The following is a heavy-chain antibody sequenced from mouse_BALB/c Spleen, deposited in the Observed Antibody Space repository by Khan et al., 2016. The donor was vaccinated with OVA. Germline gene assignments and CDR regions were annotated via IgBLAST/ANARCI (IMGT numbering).Heavy chain of an antibody. CDR1: GYTFTSYW. V-gene: IGHV1S41*01. CDR2: IGPGSGNA. CDR3: ASENYYGRTCYAMDY. D-gene: IGHD1-1*01. J-gene: IGHJ4*01. Sequence: DLVKPGASVKLSCKASGYTFTSYWINWIKQRPGQGLEWIGRIGPGSGNAYYNEMFKGKATLTVDTSSSTAYIQLSSLSSEDSGVYFCASENYYGRTCYAMDYGGQGTSVTVSS.